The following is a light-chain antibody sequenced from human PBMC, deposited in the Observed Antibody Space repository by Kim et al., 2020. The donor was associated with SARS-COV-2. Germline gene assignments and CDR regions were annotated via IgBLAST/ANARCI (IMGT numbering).Light chain of an antibody. Sequence: LGHTVRITCRGERLSTYYASWYQQKSGQAPVLVFYGQNSRPSGIPDRFSGSTSGNTASLTITGAQAEDEADYYCNSRDSSGNHRVVFGGGTQLTVL. V-gene: IGLV3-19*01. J-gene: IGLJ2*01. CDR3: NSRDSSGNHRVV. CDR2: GQN. CDR1: RLSTYY.